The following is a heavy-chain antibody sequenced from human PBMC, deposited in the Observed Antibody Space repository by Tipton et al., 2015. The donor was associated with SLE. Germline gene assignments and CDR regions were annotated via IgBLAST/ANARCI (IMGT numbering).Heavy chain of an antibody. CDR1: GGSISSYY. J-gene: IGHJ2*01. CDR3: ARVGFTDMATTPQGLFDL. CDR2: IYYSGST. Sequence: TLSLTCTVSGGSISSYYWSWIRQPPGKGLEWIGYIYYSGSTNYNPSLKSRVTISVDTSKNQFSLKLSSVTAADTAVYYCARVGFTDMATTPQGLFDLWGRGTLVTVSS. V-gene: IGHV4-59*01. D-gene: IGHD5-24*01.